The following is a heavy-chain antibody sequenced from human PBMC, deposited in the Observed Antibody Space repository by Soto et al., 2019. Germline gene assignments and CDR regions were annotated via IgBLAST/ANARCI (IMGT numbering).Heavy chain of an antibody. CDR3: AKGKTSSSSPVVYYYYYGMDV. Sequence: GGALRVSCATSGFIFSNYAMSWVRQAPGKGLEWVSAISGSGGSTYYADSVKGRFTISRDNSKNTLYLQMNSLRAEDTAVYYCAKGKTSSSSPVVYYYYYGMDVWGQGTTVTVSS. J-gene: IGHJ6*02. CDR2: ISGSGGST. D-gene: IGHD6-6*01. CDR1: GFIFSNYA. V-gene: IGHV3-23*01.